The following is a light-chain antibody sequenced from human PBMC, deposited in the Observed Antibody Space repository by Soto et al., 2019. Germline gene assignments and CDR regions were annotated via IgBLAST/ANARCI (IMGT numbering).Light chain of an antibody. CDR2: EVN. CDR1: SSDVGGYNY. CDR3: ISYTLISTQV. V-gene: IGLV2-14*01. J-gene: IGLJ3*02. Sequence: QSVLTQPASVSGSLGQSITISCTGTSSDVGGYNYVSWYQQHPGKVPKLIIYEVNNRPSGVSYRFSGSKSGNTASLTISGLQAEDEADYYCISYTLISTQVFGGGTKVTVL.